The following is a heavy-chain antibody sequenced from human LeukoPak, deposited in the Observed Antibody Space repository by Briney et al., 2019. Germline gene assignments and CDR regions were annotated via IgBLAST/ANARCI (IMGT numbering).Heavy chain of an antibody. CDR2: VKYDGSTT. CDR1: GFTFSAYW. Sequence: PGGSLRLSCAASGFTFSAYWMHWGLQAPGKGLVWVSRVKYDGSTTAYADSVNGRFTITRDDTRNILYLEMNSLRVEDTAMYYCARDLNWLLFDYWGQGALVTVSS. V-gene: IGHV3-74*01. J-gene: IGHJ4*02. CDR3: ARDLNWLLFDY. D-gene: IGHD3/OR15-3a*01.